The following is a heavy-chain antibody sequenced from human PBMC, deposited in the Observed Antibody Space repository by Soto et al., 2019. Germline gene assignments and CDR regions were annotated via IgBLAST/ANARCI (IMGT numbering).Heavy chain of an antibody. V-gene: IGHV3-7*03. CDR3: ARHSSGYYHNYYYYYGMDV. CDR1: GFTFSSYW. Sequence: GGSLRLSCAASGFTFSSYWMSWVRQAPGKGLEWVANIKQDGSEKYYVDSVKGRFTISRDNAKNSLYLQMNSLRAEDTAVYYCARHSSGYYHNYYYYYGMDVWGQGTTVTVSS. J-gene: IGHJ6*02. CDR2: IKQDGSEK. D-gene: IGHD3-22*01.